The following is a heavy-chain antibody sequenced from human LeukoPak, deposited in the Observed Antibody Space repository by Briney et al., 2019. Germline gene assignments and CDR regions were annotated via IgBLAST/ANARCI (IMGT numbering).Heavy chain of an antibody. J-gene: IGHJ6*03. V-gene: IGHV4-59*01. CDR2: IYYSGST. Sequence: PSETLSLTCTVSGHSISSYYWSWIRQPPGKGLEWIGFIYYSGSTNYNPPLKSRVTISVDTSKNQFSLKLSSVTAADTAVYYCARSVEGYCSGGSCYSYYYYMDVWGKGTTVTVSS. D-gene: IGHD2-15*01. CDR1: GHSISSYY. CDR3: ARSVEGYCSGGSCYSYYYYMDV.